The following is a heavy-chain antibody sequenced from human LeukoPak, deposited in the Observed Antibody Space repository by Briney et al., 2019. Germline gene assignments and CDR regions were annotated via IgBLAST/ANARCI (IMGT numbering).Heavy chain of an antibody. D-gene: IGHD3-3*01. V-gene: IGHV3-23*01. CDR2: ISGSGGTT. CDR1: GFTFSSYS. CDR3: AKEFSSNFWSGPIDY. J-gene: IGHJ4*02. Sequence: GGSLRLSCAASGFTFSSYSMNWVRQAPVKGLEWVSTISGSGGTTYYADSVKGRFTISRDNSKNTVYLQMNSLRAEDTAVYYCAKEFSSNFWSGPIDYWGQGTLVTVSS.